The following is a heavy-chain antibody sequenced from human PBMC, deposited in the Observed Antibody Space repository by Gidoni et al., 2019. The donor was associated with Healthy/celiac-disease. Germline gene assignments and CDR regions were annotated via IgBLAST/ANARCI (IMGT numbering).Heavy chain of an antibody. CDR1: GYTFTSYY. J-gene: IGHJ4*02. Sequence: QVQLLQSGAEVKKPGASVTVSYKASGYTFTSYYMHWVRQAPGQGLEWMGIINPSGGSTSYAQKFQGRVTMTRDTSTSTVYMELSSLRSEDTAVYYCARGSEQQLVPHFFDYWGQGTLVTVSS. V-gene: IGHV1-46*01. D-gene: IGHD6-13*01. CDR2: INPSGGST. CDR3: ARGSEQQLVPHFFDY.